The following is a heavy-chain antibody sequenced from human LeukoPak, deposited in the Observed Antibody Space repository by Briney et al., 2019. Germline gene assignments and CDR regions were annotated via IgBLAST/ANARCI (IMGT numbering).Heavy chain of an antibody. J-gene: IGHJ4*02. CDR3: AKRVLRFLEWPTFYYFDY. V-gene: IGHV1-18*01. Sequence: ASVKVSCKASGYTFTSYGISWVRQAPGQGLEWMGWISAYNGNTNYAQKLQGRVTMTTDTSTSTAYMELRSLRAEDTAVYYCAKRVLRFLEWPTFYYFDYWGQGTLVTVSS. D-gene: IGHD3-3*01. CDR2: ISAYNGNT. CDR1: GYTFTSYG.